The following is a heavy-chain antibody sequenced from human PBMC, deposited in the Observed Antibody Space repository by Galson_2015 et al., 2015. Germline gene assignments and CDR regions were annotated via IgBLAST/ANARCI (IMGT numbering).Heavy chain of an antibody. CDR3: AKEGPNTVTDD. D-gene: IGHD4-17*01. CDR2: IRGSGGGT. Sequence: SLRLSCAASGFTFSSYTMGWVRQAPGKGLEWVSSIRGSGGGTYYADSVKGRFTISRDNSKNTLYLQMNNLRAEDTAVYYCAKEGPNTVTDDWGRGTLVTVSS. CDR1: GFTFSSYT. V-gene: IGHV3-23*01. J-gene: IGHJ4*02.